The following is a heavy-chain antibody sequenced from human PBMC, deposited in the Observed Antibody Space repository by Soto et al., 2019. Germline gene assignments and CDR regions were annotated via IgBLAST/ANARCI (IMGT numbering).Heavy chain of an antibody. CDR1: GYTFTGYY. CDR2: IVVGSGNT. Sequence: SVKVSCKASGYTFTGYYMHWVRQARGQRLEWIGWIVVGSGNTNYAQKFQERVTITRDMSTSTAYMELSSLRSEDTAVYYCAAINCGGDCYFDYWGQGTLVTVSS. J-gene: IGHJ4*02. V-gene: IGHV1-58*02. CDR3: AAINCGGDCYFDY. D-gene: IGHD2-21*02.